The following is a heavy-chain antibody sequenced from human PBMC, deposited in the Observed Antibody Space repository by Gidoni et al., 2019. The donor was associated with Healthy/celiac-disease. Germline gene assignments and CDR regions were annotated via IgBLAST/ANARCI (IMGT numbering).Heavy chain of an antibody. J-gene: IGHJ4*02. CDR2: MKTNSVNT. V-gene: IGHV1-8*01. CDR1: GYNFTSYV. D-gene: IGHD2-21*02. Sequence: QAQLVQSGAEAMKPRASVKVSCKASGYNFTSYVSLRVRRATGQGLEGWGWMKTNSVNTGYAQKYQGRVTRTRNTSISTAKMELSRLGSEDTAVYYCARRAYCGGDCYPEVEGNFDYWGQGTLVTVSS. CDR3: ARRAYCGGDCYPEVEGNFDY.